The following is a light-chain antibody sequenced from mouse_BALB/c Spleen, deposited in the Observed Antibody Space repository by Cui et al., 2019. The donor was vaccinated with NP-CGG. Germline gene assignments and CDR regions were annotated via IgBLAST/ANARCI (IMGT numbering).Light chain of an antibody. CDR3: QQWSSSPYT. Sequence: QIVLTQSPAILSASPGEKVTMTCSVSSSVSYMSWFQQKPGSSPKLWIYSISNLASGVPARFSGSGSGTSYSLTISSVKAEDAATYYCQQWSSSPYTFGGGTKLEVK. CDR1: SSVSY. CDR2: SIS. J-gene: IGKJ2*01. V-gene: IGKV4-68*01.